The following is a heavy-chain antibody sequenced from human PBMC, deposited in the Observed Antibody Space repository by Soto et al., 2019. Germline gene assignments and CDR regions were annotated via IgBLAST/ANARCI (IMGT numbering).Heavy chain of an antibody. D-gene: IGHD3-22*01. J-gene: IGHJ3*02. V-gene: IGHV3-73*01. CDR3: TRHSFYDSSGYPDAFDI. Sequence: GGSLRLSCAASGFTFSGSAMHWVRQASGKGLEWVGRIRSKANSYATAYAASVKGRFTISRDDSKNTAYLQMNSLKTEDTAVYYCTRHSFYDSSGYPDAFDIWGQGTMVT. CDR1: GFTFSGSA. CDR2: IRSKANSYAT.